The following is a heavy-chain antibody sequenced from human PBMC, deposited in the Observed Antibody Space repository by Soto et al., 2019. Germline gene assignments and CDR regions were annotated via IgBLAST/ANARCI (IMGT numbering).Heavy chain of an antibody. CDR3: ARGYCSSTRCYSH. Sequence: QVQLQESGPGLVKPSETLSLTCTVSGGSISSYYWSWIRQSPGKGLEWIGYIYYSGSTNYNPSLQGLVTISADTSKNQFALKLRSVTAADTAVYYCARGYCSSTRCYSHWGQGTLVTVSS. D-gene: IGHD2-2*01. CDR1: GGSISSYY. J-gene: IGHJ4*02. CDR2: IYYSGST. V-gene: IGHV4-59*01.